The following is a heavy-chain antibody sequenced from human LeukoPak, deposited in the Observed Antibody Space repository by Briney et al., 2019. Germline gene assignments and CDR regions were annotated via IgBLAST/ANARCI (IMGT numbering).Heavy chain of an antibody. CDR2: ISSSSSYI. V-gene: IGHV3-21*01. J-gene: IGHJ3*02. CDR3: ARDRIGVHAFDI. Sequence: GGSLRLSCAASGFTFSSYSMNWVRQAPGKGLEWVSSISSSSSYIYYADSVKGRFTISRDNAKNSLYLQMNSLRAEDTAVYYCARDRIGVHAFDIWGQGTMVTVSS. D-gene: IGHD3-3*01. CDR1: GFTFSSYS.